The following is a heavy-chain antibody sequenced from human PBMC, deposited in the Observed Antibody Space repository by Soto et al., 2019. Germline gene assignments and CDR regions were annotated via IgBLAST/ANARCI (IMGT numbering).Heavy chain of an antibody. D-gene: IGHD2-15*01. CDR1: GGSISSYY. CDR2: IYTRGST. J-gene: IGHJ3*02. Sequence: QVQLQESVPGLVKPSETLSLTCTVSGGSISSYYWSWIRLPAGKGLEWIGRIYTRGSTNYNPSLKSRVTMSVHTSKNQFSLKLSSVTAADTAVYCCARLVDSDAFDIWCPGTMVTVSS. CDR3: ARLVDSDAFDI. V-gene: IGHV4-4*07.